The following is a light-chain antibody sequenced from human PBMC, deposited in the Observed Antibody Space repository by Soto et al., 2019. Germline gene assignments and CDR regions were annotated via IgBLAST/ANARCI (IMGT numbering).Light chain of an antibody. V-gene: IGLV1-44*01. CDR1: SSNIGTKA. Sequence: QSVLTQPPSTSGTPGQRVTISCSGSSSNIGTKAVNWYQLLPGTAPKLLIYSNTERPSGVPDRFSASKSGTSASLAISDLQSEDEADYYCAAWDDSLRGLLFGGGTQLTVL. J-gene: IGLJ2*01. CDR2: SNT. CDR3: AAWDDSLRGLL.